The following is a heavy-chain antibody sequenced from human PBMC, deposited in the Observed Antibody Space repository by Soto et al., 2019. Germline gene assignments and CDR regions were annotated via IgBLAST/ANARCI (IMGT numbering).Heavy chain of an antibody. Sequence: QVHLVQSGAEVKKPGASVKVSCKGSGDAFTTYGITWVRQAPGQGLEWTGWISAHNGNTNYAQKLQGRVTVTRDTSTSTAYMELRILRSDDTAVYYCARGRYGDYWGQGALVTVSS. D-gene: IGHD1-1*01. CDR1: GDAFTTYG. CDR2: ISAHNGNT. V-gene: IGHV1-18*01. J-gene: IGHJ4*02. CDR3: ARGRYGDY.